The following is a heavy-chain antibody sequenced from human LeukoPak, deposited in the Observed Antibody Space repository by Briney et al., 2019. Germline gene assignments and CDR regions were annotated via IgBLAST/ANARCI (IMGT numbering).Heavy chain of an antibody. CDR3: AKDHYGSGSYYIRTTDAFDI. CDR2: ISYDGSNK. D-gene: IGHD3-10*01. Sequence: PGGSLRLSSAASGFTFSSYGMHWVRQAPGKGLEWVAVISYDGSNKYYADSMKGRFTISRDNSKNTLYLQMNSLRAEDTAVYYCAKDHYGSGSYYIRTTDAFDIWGQGTMVTVSS. CDR1: GFTFSSYG. V-gene: IGHV3-30*18. J-gene: IGHJ3*02.